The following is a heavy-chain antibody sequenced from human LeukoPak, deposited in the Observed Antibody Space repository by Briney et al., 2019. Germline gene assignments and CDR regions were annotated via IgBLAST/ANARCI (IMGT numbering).Heavy chain of an antibody. J-gene: IGHJ4*02. Sequence: SVKVSCKASGGTFSSYAISWVRQAPRQGLEWMGRIIPIFGTANYAQKFQGRVTITTDESTSTAYMELSSLRSEDTAVYYCARATFYDSSGFNDYWGQGTLVTVSS. CDR3: ARATFYDSSGFNDY. CDR2: IIPIFGTA. D-gene: IGHD3-22*01. V-gene: IGHV1-69*05. CDR1: GGTFSSYA.